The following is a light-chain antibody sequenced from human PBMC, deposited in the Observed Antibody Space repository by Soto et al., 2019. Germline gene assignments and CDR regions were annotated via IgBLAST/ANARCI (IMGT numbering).Light chain of an antibody. V-gene: IGLV2-23*01. J-gene: IGLJ2*01. CDR1: SSDVGNYNL. CDR2: EGS. CDR3: CSYAGSSTYVV. Sequence: QSALTQPASVSGSPGQSITISCTGTSSDVGNYNLVSWYQQHPGKAPKLMIYEGSKRPSGVSNRFSGSKSGNTASLTISGLQAEDEADYYCCSYAGSSTYVVFGGGTKVTLL.